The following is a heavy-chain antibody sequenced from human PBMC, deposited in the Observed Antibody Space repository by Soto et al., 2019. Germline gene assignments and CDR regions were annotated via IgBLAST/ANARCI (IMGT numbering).Heavy chain of an antibody. D-gene: IGHD5-18*01. CDR2: IIPIFGST. J-gene: IGHJ5*02. Sequence: QVQLLQSGAEVKKPGSSVKVSCKASGGTFSNYAITWVRQAPGQGLEWLGRIIPIFGSTNFAQKFQGRVTPTADESTTTVYMGWSSLRSDDTAVYYCAKDGGKDGYFGTWFDPWGQGTLVTVSS. CDR1: GGTFSNYA. V-gene: IGHV1-69*15. CDR3: AKDGGKDGYFGTWFDP.